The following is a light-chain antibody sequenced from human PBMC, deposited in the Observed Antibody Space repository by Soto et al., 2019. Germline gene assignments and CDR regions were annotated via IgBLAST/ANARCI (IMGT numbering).Light chain of an antibody. V-gene: IGKV3-20*01. CDR2: GAS. CDR3: QQYGSSHRT. Sequence: EIVVTQSPGTLSLSPGERATLSCRASQSVNSSYLAWYQQNPGQAPRLLIYGASSRATGIPDRFSGIGSGTDFTLTINRRKAEDCAVYYCQQYGSSHRTFGQGNTLPIK. CDR1: QSVNSSY. J-gene: IGKJ2*01.